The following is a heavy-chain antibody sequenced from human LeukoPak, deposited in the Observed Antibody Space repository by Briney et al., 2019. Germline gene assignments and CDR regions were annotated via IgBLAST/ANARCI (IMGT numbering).Heavy chain of an antibody. D-gene: IGHD3-9*01. V-gene: IGHV3-23*01. Sequence: GGSLRLSCAASGFTFSSYAMSWVRQAPGKGLEWVSAISGSGGSTYYADSVKGRFTISRDNSKNTLYLQMNSLRAADTAVYYCAKDLDWLSHYYGMDVWGQGTTVTVSS. CDR1: GFTFSSYA. CDR2: ISGSGGST. CDR3: AKDLDWLSHYYGMDV. J-gene: IGHJ6*02.